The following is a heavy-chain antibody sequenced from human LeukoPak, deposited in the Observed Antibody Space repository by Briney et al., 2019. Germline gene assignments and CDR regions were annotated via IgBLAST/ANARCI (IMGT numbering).Heavy chain of an antibody. CDR2: ISASGDSP. CDR3: AKVDNWNYQRVDY. CDR1: GFTFSSYA. V-gene: IGHV3-23*01. J-gene: IGHJ4*02. D-gene: IGHD1-7*01. Sequence: GGSLRLSCTASGFTFSSYAMNWVRQAPGKGLEWVSGISASGDSPYHADSVKGRFTISRDNSKNMVYVQMNSLRAEDTAVYYCAKVDNWNYQRVDYWGQGTLVTVSS.